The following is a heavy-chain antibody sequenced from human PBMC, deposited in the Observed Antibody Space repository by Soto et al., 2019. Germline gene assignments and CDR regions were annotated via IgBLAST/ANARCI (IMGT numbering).Heavy chain of an antibody. CDR3: AKMTSDSYGRNYGMDV. CDR2: LSDSGVSP. D-gene: IGHD5-18*01. Sequence: GGSLRLSCAGSGFPSSSYAMSWVRQAPEKGLEWVSALSDSGVSPYYADSVKGRFTISRDNSKNTLYLQMDSLRVEDTALYYCAKMTSDSYGRNYGMDVWGQGTTVTVSS. J-gene: IGHJ6*02. V-gene: IGHV3-23*01. CDR1: GFPSSSYA.